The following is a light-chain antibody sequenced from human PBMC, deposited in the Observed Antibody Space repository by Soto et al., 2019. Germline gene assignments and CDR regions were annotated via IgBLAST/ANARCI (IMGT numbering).Light chain of an antibody. Sequence: EIVLTQSPGTLSVSPGERVTFSCRASQRRYSRLAWYQHTPGQAPTLLISGASTAATGLPSRFSGSGSGTDFTLTINSLQSEDVAVYYCQQYHHWPVTFGGGTKVDIK. J-gene: IGKJ4*02. V-gene: IGKV3-15*01. CDR2: GAS. CDR3: QQYHHWPVT. CDR1: QRRYSR.